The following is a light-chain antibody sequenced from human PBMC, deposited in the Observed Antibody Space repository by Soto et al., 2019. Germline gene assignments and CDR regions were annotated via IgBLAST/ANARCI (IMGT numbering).Light chain of an antibody. CDR1: SSDVGSYNL. V-gene: IGLV2-23*01. Sequence: QSALIQPASVSGSPGQSITISCTGTSSDVGSYNLVSWYQQHPGEAPKLMIYEGTKRPSGVSNRFSGSKSGNTASLTISGLQAEDEADYYCCSYARSTTPGEVFAGGTKLTVL. CDR3: CSYARSTTPGEV. CDR2: EGT. J-gene: IGLJ2*01.